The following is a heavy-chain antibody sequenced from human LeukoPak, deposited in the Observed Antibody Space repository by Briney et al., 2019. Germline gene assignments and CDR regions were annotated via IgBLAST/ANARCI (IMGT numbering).Heavy chain of an antibody. CDR3: AREVLRTNWGSLDY. J-gene: IGHJ4*02. V-gene: IGHV3-21*01. CDR2: ISSSSSYI. CDR1: GFTFSSYS. Sequence: GGSLRLSCAASGFTFSSYSMHWVPQAPGKGLEWVSSISSSSSYIYYADSVKGRFTISRDNAKNSLYLQMNSLRAEDTAVYYCAREVLRTNWGSLDYWGQGTLVTVSS. D-gene: IGHD7-27*01.